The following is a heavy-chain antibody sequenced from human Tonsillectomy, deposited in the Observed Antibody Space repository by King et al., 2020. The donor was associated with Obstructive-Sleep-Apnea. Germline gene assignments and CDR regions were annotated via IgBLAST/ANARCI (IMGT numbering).Heavy chain of an antibody. CDR2: IDPSDSYT. J-gene: IGHJ3*02. CDR3: ARHVGSGWPLGAFDI. V-gene: IGHV5-10-1*01. CDR1: GYSFTSYW. Sequence: QLVQSGAEVKKPGESLRISCKGSGYSFTSYWISWVRQMPGKGLEWMGRIDPSDSYTNYSPSFQGHVTISADKSISTAYLQWSSLKASDTAMYYCARHVGSGWPLGAFDIWGQGTMVTVSS. D-gene: IGHD6-19*01.